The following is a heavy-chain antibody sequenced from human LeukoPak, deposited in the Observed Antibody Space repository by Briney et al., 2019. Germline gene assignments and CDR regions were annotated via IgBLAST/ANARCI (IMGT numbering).Heavy chain of an antibody. J-gene: IGHJ4*02. CDR3: ARGWMVKYYFDY. V-gene: IGHV3-23*01. CDR2: ISGSGLRT. CDR1: GFIFSNYA. D-gene: IGHD6-19*01. Sequence: GGSVRLSCAASGFIFSNYAMAWVRQTPGKGLEWVSAISGSGLRTNYADSARGRFTISRDNSKNTVDLQMDSLRAEDTAIYCCARGWMVKYYFDYWGQGTLVTVSS.